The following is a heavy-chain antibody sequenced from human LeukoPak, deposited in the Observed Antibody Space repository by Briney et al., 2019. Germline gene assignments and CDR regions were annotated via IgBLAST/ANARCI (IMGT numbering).Heavy chain of an antibody. Sequence: PSETLSLTCTVSGVSVSGGGYYWSWIRQPPGKTLEWIGHFYYRGDTDYNPSLNSRVTISVDTSRNLFSLKLSSVTAADSAMYYCARKPDYYGLDVWGQGTTVTVSS. V-gene: IGHV4-61*08. CDR3: ARKPDYYGLDV. CDR2: FYYRGDT. J-gene: IGHJ6*02. CDR1: GVSVSGGGYY.